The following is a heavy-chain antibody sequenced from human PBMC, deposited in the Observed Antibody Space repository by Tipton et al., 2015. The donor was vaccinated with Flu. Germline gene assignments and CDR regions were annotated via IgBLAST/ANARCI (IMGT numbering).Heavy chain of an antibody. CDR1: GGSITGHY. Sequence: TLSLTCTVSGGSITGHYWSWFRQAPGKGLVWIVNAYYSGTFSYSPSPRNRVAILVGTSKKQFSLNLTSVISADTARYYCARGPPALSKYYLDYWGQGALVTVSS. CDR2: AYYSGTF. J-gene: IGHJ4*02. V-gene: IGHV4-59*11. D-gene: IGHD2/OR15-2a*01. CDR3: ARGPPALSKYYLDY.